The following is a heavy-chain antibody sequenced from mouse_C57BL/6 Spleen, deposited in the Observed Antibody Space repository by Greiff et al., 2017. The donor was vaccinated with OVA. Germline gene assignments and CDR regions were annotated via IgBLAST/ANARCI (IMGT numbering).Heavy chain of an antibody. CDR1: GFNIKNTY. J-gene: IGHJ2*01. Sequence: EVQLQESVAELVRPGASVKLSCTASGFNIKNTYMHWVKQRPEQGLEWIGRIDPANGNTKYAPKFPGKATITADTSSNTAYLQLSSLTSEDTAIYYCARSLYGSSNYFDYWGQGTTLTVSS. D-gene: IGHD1-1*01. V-gene: IGHV14-3*01. CDR3: ARSLYGSSNYFDY. CDR2: IDPANGNT.